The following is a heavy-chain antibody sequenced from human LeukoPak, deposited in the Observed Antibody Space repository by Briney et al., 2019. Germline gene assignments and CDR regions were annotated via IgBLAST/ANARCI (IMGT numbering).Heavy chain of an antibody. Sequence: SQTLSLTCAISGDSVSSNSAAWTWIRQSPSRGLEWLGRTYYRSKWYNDYAVSVKSRITIKPDTSKNQFSLQLNSVTPEDTAVYYCARGQLVDGYYFDYWGQGTLVTVSS. D-gene: IGHD6-6*01. J-gene: IGHJ4*02. CDR2: TYYRSKWYN. V-gene: IGHV6-1*01. CDR3: ARGQLVDGYYFDY. CDR1: GDSVSSNSAA.